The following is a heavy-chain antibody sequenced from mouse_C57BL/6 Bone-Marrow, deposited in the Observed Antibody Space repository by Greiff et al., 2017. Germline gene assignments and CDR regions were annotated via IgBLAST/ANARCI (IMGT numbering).Heavy chain of an antibody. D-gene: IGHD2-1*01. CDR1: GYTFTSYW. V-gene: IGHV1-74*01. Sequence: QVQLQQPGAELVKPGASVKVSCKASGYTFTSYWMHWVKQRPGQGLEWIGRIHPSDSDTNYNQKFKGKATLTVDKSSSTAYMQRTSPTSEDSSVYYSAISDGNSMDYWGQGTTLTVSS. CDR3: AISDGNSMDY. CDR2: IHPSDSDT. J-gene: IGHJ4*01.